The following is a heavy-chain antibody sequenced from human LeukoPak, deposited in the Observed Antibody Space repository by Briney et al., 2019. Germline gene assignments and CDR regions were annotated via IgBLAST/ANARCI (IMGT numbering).Heavy chain of an antibody. CDR3: ARDLGYCSSTSCYEGDY. Sequence: GGSLRLSCAASGFTFSSYEMNWVRQAPGKGLEWVSYISSGSTIYYADSVKGRFTISRDNAKNSLYLQMNSLRAEDTAVYYCARDLGYCSSTSCYEGDYWGQGTLVTVSS. J-gene: IGHJ4*02. CDR2: ISSGSTI. CDR1: GFTFSSYE. D-gene: IGHD2-2*01. V-gene: IGHV3-48*03.